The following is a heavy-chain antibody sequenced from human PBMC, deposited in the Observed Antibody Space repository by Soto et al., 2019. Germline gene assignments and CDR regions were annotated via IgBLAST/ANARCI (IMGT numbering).Heavy chain of an antibody. J-gene: IGHJ4*02. CDR1: GFTFRTYG. D-gene: IGHD6-19*01. Sequence: QVQLVESGGGVVQPGRSLRLSCAASGFTFRTYGMHWVRQAPGKGLEWVAFMSYDGRQKYYADSVKGRFTISRDNSKNTLDLQMNSLATEDKAVYFCSQEAPGGWHFFDTWGQGTLVTVSS. V-gene: IGHV3-30*18. CDR2: MSYDGRQK. CDR3: SQEAPGGWHFFDT.